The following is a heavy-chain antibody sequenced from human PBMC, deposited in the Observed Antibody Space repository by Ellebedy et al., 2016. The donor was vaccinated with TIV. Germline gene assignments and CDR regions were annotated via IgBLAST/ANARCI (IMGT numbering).Heavy chain of an antibody. V-gene: IGHV1-69*13. J-gene: IGHJ6*03. CDR3: ARDIVVNYYYYYMDV. D-gene: IGHD2-2*01. CDR2: IIPIFGTA. Sequence: SVKVSXXASGGTFSSYAISWVRQAPGQGLEWMGGIIPIFGTANYAQKFQGRVTITADESTSTAYMELSSLRSEDTAVYYCARDIVVNYYYYYMDVWGKGTTVTVSS. CDR1: GGTFSSYA.